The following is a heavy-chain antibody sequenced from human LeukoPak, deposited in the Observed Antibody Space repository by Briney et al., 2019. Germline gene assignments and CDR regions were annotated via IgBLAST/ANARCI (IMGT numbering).Heavy chain of an antibody. Sequence: KSSETLSLTCTVSGGSISSSSYYWGWIRQPPGKGLEWIGSIYYSGSTYYNPSLKSRVTISVDTSKNQFSLKLSSVTAADTAVYYCATLTIFGVVPVDYWGQGTLVTVSS. J-gene: IGHJ4*02. V-gene: IGHV4-39*07. CDR1: GGSISSSSYY. CDR2: IYYSGST. D-gene: IGHD3-3*01. CDR3: ATLTIFGVVPVDY.